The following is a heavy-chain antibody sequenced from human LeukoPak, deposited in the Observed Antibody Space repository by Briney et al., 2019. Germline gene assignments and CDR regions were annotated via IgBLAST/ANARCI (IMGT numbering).Heavy chain of an antibody. Sequence: SETLSLTCAVYGESFSGYYWSWIRQPPGKGLEWIGEINHSGSTNYNPSLKSRVTISVDTSKNQFSLKLSSVTAADTAVYYCARELNLSGYYVLSSDAFDIWGQGTVVTVSS. J-gene: IGHJ3*02. CDR3: ARELNLSGYYVLSSDAFDI. CDR1: GESFSGYY. V-gene: IGHV4-34*01. D-gene: IGHD3-22*01. CDR2: INHSGST.